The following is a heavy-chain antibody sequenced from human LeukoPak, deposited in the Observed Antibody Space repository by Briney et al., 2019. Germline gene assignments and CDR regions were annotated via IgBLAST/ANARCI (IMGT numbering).Heavy chain of an antibody. CDR1: TLSTYW. D-gene: IGHD5/OR15-5a*01. CDR3: ARGEVYVDRTWYYFDY. Sequence: TLSTYWMNWARQPPGKGLEWIGSIYYSGSTYYNPSLKSRVTISVDTSKNQFSLKLSSVTAADTAVYYCARGEVYVDRTWYYFDYWGQGTLVTVSS. V-gene: IGHV4-39*07. J-gene: IGHJ4*02. CDR2: IYYSGST.